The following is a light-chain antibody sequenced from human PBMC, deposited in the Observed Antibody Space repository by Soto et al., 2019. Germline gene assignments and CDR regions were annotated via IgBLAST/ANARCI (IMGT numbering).Light chain of an antibody. J-gene: IGKJ2*01. V-gene: IGKV1-39*01. CDR1: QTIDNY. CDR3: QQTYTIPFA. Sequence: DMQMTQSPSSLSASVGDRVTITCRPSQTIDNYLNWYQHKPGKAPKLLIYGASPLQSGVSSRFTGSETGTDFTLTIDNLQAEDFATYSFQQTYTIPFAFGQGTKL. CDR2: GAS.